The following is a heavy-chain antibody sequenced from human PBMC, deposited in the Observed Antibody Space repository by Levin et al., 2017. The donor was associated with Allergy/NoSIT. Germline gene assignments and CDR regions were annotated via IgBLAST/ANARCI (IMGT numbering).Heavy chain of an antibody. J-gene: IGHJ3*02. Sequence: PSETLSLTCTVSGGSISSSSYYWGWIRQPPGKGLEWIGSIYYSGSTYYNPSLKSRVTISVDTSKNQFSLKLSSVTAADTAVYYCAIHYGYSSSWTDFDIWGQGTMVTVSS. CDR1: GGSISSSSYY. D-gene: IGHD6-13*01. CDR3: AIHYGYSSSWTDFDI. CDR2: IYYSGST. V-gene: IGHV4-39*01.